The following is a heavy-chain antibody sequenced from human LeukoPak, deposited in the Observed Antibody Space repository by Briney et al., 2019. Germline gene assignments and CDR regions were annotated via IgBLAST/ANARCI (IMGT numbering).Heavy chain of an antibody. J-gene: IGHJ4*02. CDR2: ISLAGQT. CDR1: GGSISGTNW. Sequence: SETLSLTCGVSGGSISGTNWWSWGRQPPGQGLEWIGEISLAGQTNYNPSLNGRVTMSLDKSSNQLSLNLTSVTAADTATYYCSRESGAFCPFGYWGQGTLVIVSS. V-gene: IGHV4/OR15-8*02. CDR3: SRESGAFCPFGY. D-gene: IGHD1-26*01.